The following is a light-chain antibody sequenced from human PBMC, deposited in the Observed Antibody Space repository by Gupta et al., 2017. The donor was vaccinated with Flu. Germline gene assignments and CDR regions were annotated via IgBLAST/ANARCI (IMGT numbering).Light chain of an antibody. V-gene: IGKV3-20*01. CDR1: QTVAAAF. CDR3: QLYGVSPAYT. CDR2: GAS. J-gene: IGKJ2*01. Sequence: DIVLTQSPGSLSLSPGERATLSCRASQTVAAAFLARYQQQPGQAPRLLIYGASTRASGIPDRFSGSGSGTDFTLTISRLEPEDFAVYYCQLYGVSPAYTFGQGTKLEI.